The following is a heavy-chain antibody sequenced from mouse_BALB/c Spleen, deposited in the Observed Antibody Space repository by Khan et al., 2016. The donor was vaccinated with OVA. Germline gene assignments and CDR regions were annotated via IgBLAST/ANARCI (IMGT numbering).Heavy chain of an antibody. V-gene: IGHV1-80*01. J-gene: IGHJ2*01. Sequence: QVQLQQSGAELVRPGSSVKISCKASGYAFSSYWMNWVKQRPGQGLEWIGQIYPGDGDTNYNGKFKGKATLTADTSSSTAYMQLSSLTTEDSAVYSCARQLGGDYFDYWGQGTTLTVSS. D-gene: IGHD4-1*02. CDR3: ARQLGGDYFDY. CDR1: GYAFSSYW. CDR2: IYPGDGDT.